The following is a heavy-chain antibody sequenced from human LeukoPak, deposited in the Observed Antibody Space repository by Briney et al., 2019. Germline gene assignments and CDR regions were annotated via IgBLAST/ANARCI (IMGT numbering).Heavy chain of an antibody. V-gene: IGHV3-9*01. CDR1: GFTFDDYA. CDR2: ISWNSGSI. Sequence: QSGGSLRLSCAASGFTFDDYAMHWVRQAPGKGLEWVSGISWNSGSIGYADSVKGRFTISRDNAKNSLYLQMNSLRAEDTALYYCAKDVGGFQLLSMFGLVGYWGQGTLVTVSS. J-gene: IGHJ4*02. CDR3: AKDVGGFQLLSMFGLVGY. D-gene: IGHD2-2*01.